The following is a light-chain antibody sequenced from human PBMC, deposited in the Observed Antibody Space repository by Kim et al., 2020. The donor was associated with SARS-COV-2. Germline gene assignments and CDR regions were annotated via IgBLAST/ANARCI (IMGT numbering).Light chain of an antibody. V-gene: IGLV1-40*01. J-gene: IGLJ1*01. Sequence: QSVLTQPPSVSGAPGQRVTISCTGSSPNIGAGYDVHWYQQVPGTAPKLLLYGKSNRPSGVPDRFSGSKSGTSASLAITGLQAEDEADYYCQSYDNSLSGYVFGTGTKVTVL. CDR3: QSYDNSLSGYV. CDR1: SPNIGAGYD. CDR2: GKS.